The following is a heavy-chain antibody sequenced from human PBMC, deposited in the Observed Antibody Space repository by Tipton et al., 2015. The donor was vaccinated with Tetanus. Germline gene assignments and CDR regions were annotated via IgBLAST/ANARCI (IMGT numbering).Heavy chain of an antibody. J-gene: IGHJ5*02. D-gene: IGHD2-2*01. CDR3: ARGSDIVVVPGVTRADWFDP. CDR2: ADRSGTT. Sequence: LRLSCTVSGVSISGYYWSWIRQPAGKGLEWIGRADRSGTTTYNPSLKGRVTMSLDTSKNQFSLKLTSVTAADTAMYYCARGSDIVVVPGVTRADWFDPWGQGTLVTVSS. V-gene: IGHV4-4*07. CDR1: GVSISGYY.